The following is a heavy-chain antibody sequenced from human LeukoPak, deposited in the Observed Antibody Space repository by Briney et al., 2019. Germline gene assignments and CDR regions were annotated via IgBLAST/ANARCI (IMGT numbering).Heavy chain of an antibody. Sequence: PGGSLRLSCAASGFTFSSYSMNWVRQAPGKGLEWVSSISSSSSYIYYADSVKGRFTISRDNAKNSLYLQMNSLRAEDTAVYYCAEYGEYSSAKDAFDIWGQGTMVTVSS. J-gene: IGHJ3*02. CDR1: GFTFSSYS. CDR3: AEYGEYSSAKDAFDI. CDR2: ISSSSSYI. V-gene: IGHV3-21*01. D-gene: IGHD3-22*01.